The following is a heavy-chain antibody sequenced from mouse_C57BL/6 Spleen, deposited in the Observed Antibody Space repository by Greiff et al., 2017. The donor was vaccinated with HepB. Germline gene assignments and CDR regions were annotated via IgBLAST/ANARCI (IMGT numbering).Heavy chain of an antibody. CDR3: ARDGTMVTTAWFAY. V-gene: IGHV5-4*01. D-gene: IGHD2-2*01. CDR1: GFTFSSYA. J-gene: IGHJ3*01. Sequence: EVKLVESGGGLVKPGGSLKLSCAASGFTFSSYAMSWVRQTPEKRLEWVATISDGGSYTYYPDNVKGRFTISRDNAKNNLYLQMSHLKSEDTAMYYCARDGTMVTTAWFAYWGQGTLVTVSA. CDR2: ISDGGSYT.